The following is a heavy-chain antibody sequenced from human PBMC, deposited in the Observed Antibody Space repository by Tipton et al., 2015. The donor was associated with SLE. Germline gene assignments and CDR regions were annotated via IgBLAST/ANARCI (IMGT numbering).Heavy chain of an antibody. D-gene: IGHD1-1*01. CDR2: IWYDGTNK. V-gene: IGHV3-30*02. Sequence: SGPEVKKPGASVKVSCKASGYTFPNYGICWVRQAPGQGLEWLAVIWYDGTNKDYADSVKGRFTISRDNSKSTLYLQMNSLRGDDTAMYYCAKAGEATYAMDVWGQGTTVTVS. J-gene: IGHJ6*02. CDR3: AKAGEATYAMDV. CDR1: GYTFPNYG.